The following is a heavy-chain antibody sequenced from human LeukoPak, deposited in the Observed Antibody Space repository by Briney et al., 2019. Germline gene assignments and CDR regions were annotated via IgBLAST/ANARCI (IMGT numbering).Heavy chain of an antibody. CDR2: IYYSGST. CDR3: ARHETSPYGLEPRNPFGY. J-gene: IGHJ4*02. D-gene: IGHD1-1*01. CDR1: GGSISSSSYY. Sequence: SETLSLTCTVSGGSISSSSYYWGWLRQPPGKGREWIGRIYYSGSTYYNPSLKSRVTISVDTSKNQFSLKLSSVTAADTAVYYCARHETSPYGLEPRNPFGYWGQGTLVTVSS. V-gene: IGHV4-39*01.